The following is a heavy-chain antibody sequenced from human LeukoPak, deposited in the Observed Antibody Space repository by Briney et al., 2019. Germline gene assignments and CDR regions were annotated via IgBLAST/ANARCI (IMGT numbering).Heavy chain of an antibody. J-gene: IGHJ4*02. D-gene: IGHD3-10*01. CDR3: ARTTGITMVRGLGY. CDR2: INPNSGGT. CDR1: GYTFTGYY. Sequence: ASVKVSCKASGYTFTGYYMHWVRQAPGQGLEWMGWINPNSGGTNYAQKFQGRVTMIRDTSISTAYMELSRLRSDDTAVYYCARTTGITMVRGLGYWGQGTLVTVSS. V-gene: IGHV1-2*02.